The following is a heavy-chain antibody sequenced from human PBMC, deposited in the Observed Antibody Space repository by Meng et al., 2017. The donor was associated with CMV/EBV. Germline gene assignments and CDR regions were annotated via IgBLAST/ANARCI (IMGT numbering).Heavy chain of an antibody. D-gene: IGHD6-13*01. CDR2: INHSGST. V-gene: IGHV4-34*01. Sequence: QVQLQQWGPGLLKPSEPLSPPCAVYGGSFSGYYWSWIRQPPGKGLEWIGEINHSGSTNYNPSLKSRVTISVDTSKNQFSLKLSSVTAADTAVYYCARGGIAAAGPFDYWGQGTLVTVSS. CDR3: ARGGIAAAGPFDY. J-gene: IGHJ4*02. CDR1: GGSFSGYY.